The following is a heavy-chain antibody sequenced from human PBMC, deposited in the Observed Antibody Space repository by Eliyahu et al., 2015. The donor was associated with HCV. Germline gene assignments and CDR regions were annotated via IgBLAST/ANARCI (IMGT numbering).Heavy chain of an antibody. Sequence: EVQLVESGGGLVKPGGSLRLSCAASGFTFSSAWXNWVRQAPGKGLEWVGRIKSKTDGGTTDYAAPVKGRFIISRDDSKKTLYLQMNSLKTEDTAVYYCTPGSSSSWYRYYDMDVWGQGTTVTVSS. V-gene: IGHV3-15*07. CDR3: TPGSSSSWYRYYDMDV. CDR2: IKSKTDGGTT. CDR1: GFTFSSAW. D-gene: IGHD6-13*01. J-gene: IGHJ6*02.